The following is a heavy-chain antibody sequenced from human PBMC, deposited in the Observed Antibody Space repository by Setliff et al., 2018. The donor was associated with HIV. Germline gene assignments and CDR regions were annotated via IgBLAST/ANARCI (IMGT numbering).Heavy chain of an antibody. Sequence: PGGSLRLSCAASGFTFSRYAMTWVRQAPGKGLEWVSAISGSGIGSYYPDSVKGRFTISRDNSKNTLFLQMNSLRAEDTAVYYCARDYYYDSSGYRYFDYWGQGTLVTVSS. CDR3: ARDYYYDSSGYRYFDY. D-gene: IGHD3-22*01. V-gene: IGHV3-23*01. CDR2: ISGSGIGS. J-gene: IGHJ4*02. CDR1: GFTFSRYA.